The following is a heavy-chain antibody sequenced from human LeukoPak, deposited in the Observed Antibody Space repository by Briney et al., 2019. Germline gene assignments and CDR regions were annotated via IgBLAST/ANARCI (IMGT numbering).Heavy chain of an antibody. CDR3: ARQLEYYDSSGYGRFDY. J-gene: IGHJ4*02. Sequence: SETLSLTCTVSGGSISSSSYYWGWIRQPPGKGLEWIGSIYYSGSTYYNPSLESRVTISVDTSKNQFSLKLSSVTAADTAVYYCARQLEYYDSSGYGRFDYWGQGTLVTVSS. CDR1: GGSISSSSYY. V-gene: IGHV4-39*01. CDR2: IYYSGST. D-gene: IGHD3-22*01.